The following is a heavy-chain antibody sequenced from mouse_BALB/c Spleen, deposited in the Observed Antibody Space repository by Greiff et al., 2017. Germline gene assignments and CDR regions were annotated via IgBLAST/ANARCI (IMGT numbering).Heavy chain of an antibody. V-gene: IGHV5-6*01. CDR3: ARHDYYYFDY. D-gene: IGHD2-4*01. CDR1: GFTFSSYG. CDR2: ISSGGSYT. Sequence: VQLKQSGGDLVKPGGSLKLSCAASGFTFSSYGMSWVRQTPDKRLEWVATISSGGSYTYYPDSVKGRFTISRDNAKNTLYLQMSSLKSEDTAMYYCARHDYYYFDYWGQGTTLTVSS. J-gene: IGHJ2*01.